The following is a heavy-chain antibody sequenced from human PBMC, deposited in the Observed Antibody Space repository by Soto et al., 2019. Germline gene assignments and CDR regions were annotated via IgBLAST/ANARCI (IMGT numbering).Heavy chain of an antibody. D-gene: IGHD1-26*01. CDR2: VNEDGSEK. CDR3: ATWGGAGSDY. Sequence: GGSLRLSCAASGFTFSSYYMSWIRQAQGKGLEWVANVNEDGSEKYYVDSVKGRFTVSRDNAKNSLYLQMNSLRAEDTAVYYRATWGGAGSDYWGQGTLVTVSS. J-gene: IGHJ4*02. CDR1: GFTFSSYY. V-gene: IGHV3-7*01.